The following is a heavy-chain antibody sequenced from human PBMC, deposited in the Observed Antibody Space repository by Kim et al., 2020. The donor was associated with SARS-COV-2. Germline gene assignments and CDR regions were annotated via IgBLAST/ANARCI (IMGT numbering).Heavy chain of an antibody. V-gene: IGHV4-34*01. J-gene: IGHJ4*02. CDR3: ASAVKGYYDSSGQPYYFDY. CDR1: GGSFSGYY. D-gene: IGHD3-22*01. CDR2: INHSGST. Sequence: SETLSLTCAVYGGSFSGYYWSWIRQPPGKGLEWIGEINHSGSTNYNPSLKSRVTISVDTSKNQFSLKLSSVTAADTAVYYCASAVKGYYDSSGQPYYFDYWGQGTLVTVSS.